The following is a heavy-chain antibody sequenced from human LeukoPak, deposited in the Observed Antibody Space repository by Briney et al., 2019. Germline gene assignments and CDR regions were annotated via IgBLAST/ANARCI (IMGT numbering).Heavy chain of an antibody. J-gene: IGHJ4*02. D-gene: IGHD6-13*01. CDR3: ARDWAAAGRLGYFDY. CDR1: GGSASSTTYY. CDR2: IYYSGNT. Sequence: PSETLSLTCTVSGGSASSTTYYWGWIRQPPGKDLGWIGSIYYSGNTYYNPSLKSRVTISVDTSKNQFSLKLSSVTAADTAVYYCARDWAAAGRLGYFDYWGQGTLVTVSS. V-gene: IGHV4-39*07.